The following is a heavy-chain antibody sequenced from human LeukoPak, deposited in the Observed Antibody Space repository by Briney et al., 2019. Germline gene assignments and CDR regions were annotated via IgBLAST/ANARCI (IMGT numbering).Heavy chain of an antibody. CDR3: ARSREARAYYDILTGYPLDY. D-gene: IGHD3-9*01. Sequence: SVKVSCKASGGTFSSYAASWVRQAPGQGLEWMGRIIPILGIANYAQKFQGRVTITADKSTSTAYMELSSLRSEDTAVYYCARSREARAYYDILTGYPLDYWGQGTLVTVSS. J-gene: IGHJ4*02. CDR1: GGTFSSYA. CDR2: IIPILGIA. V-gene: IGHV1-69*04.